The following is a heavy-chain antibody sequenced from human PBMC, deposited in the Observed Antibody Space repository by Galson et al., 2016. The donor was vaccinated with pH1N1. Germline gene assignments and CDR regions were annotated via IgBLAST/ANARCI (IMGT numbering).Heavy chain of an antibody. Sequence: SETLSLTCSVSGASVSSGDSYWSWIRQSPEKGLERIVEIFHTGSTNYNPSLKSRVTISVDKSTNQFSLQLTSVTAADTAVYYCARERGAGTHQGFDYWGQGTLVTVSS. D-gene: IGHD4/OR15-4a*01. CDR2: IFHTGST. CDR3: ARERGAGTHQGFDY. J-gene: IGHJ4*02. V-gene: IGHV4-61*08. CDR1: GASVSSGDSY.